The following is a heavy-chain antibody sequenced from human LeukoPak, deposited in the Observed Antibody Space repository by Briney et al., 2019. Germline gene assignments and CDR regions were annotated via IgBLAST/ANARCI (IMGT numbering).Heavy chain of an antibody. CDR2: ISGRGGST. CDR3: AREGGRGIPFDY. V-gene: IGHV3-23*01. J-gene: IGHJ4*02. D-gene: IGHD2-15*01. CDR1: GFTFSSSS. Sequence: GGSLRLSCAASGFTFSSSSMSWVRQAPGKGLEWVSVISGRGGSTDYADSVKARFTISRDNSKNTLYLQMNSLRAEDTAVYYCAREGGRGIPFDYWGQGTLDTVSS.